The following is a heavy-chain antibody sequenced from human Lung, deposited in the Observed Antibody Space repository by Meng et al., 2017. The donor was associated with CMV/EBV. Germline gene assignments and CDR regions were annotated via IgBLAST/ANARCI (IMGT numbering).Heavy chain of an antibody. CDR2: IYYSGST. Sequence: VSGGFISRGGFYWTWIRQQPGKGLEWIGNIYYSGSTHYDPSLKSRLTISLDTSKNQFSLKLSSVTAADTAVYYCATGLYGSGSYWGYWGQGTLVTVSS. CDR3: ATGLYGSGSYWGY. J-gene: IGHJ1*01. D-gene: IGHD3-10*01. V-gene: IGHV4-31*02. CDR1: GGFISRGGFY.